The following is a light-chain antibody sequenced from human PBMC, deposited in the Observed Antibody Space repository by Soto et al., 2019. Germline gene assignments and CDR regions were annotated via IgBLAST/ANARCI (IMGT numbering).Light chain of an antibody. CDR3: QQADSFPLP. CDR1: QHISTW. Sequence: DILMTQSPSSVSAAVGDRVIIACRASQHISTWLAWYQQKPGEAPKLLIFAASRLQSGVPSRFSGSGSGTDFTLPINGLQPEDFATYYCQQADSFPLPFGGGTKVEVK. J-gene: IGKJ4*01. CDR2: AAS. V-gene: IGKV1-12*01.